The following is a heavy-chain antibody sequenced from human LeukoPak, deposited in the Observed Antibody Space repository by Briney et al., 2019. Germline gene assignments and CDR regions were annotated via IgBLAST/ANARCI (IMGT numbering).Heavy chain of an antibody. J-gene: IGHJ4*02. CDR3: ARSGRGTYYYFDW. V-gene: IGHV1-18*04. CDR1: GYTFNNYY. D-gene: IGHD1-26*01. CDR2: ISGSNGNT. Sequence: ASVKVSCKASGYTFNNYYVHWVRQAPGQGPEWMGWISGSNGNTNYAQKFQGRVTVTADTSTSTAYMEVWSLRPDDTAVYYCARSGRGTYYYFDWWGQGTLVTVPS.